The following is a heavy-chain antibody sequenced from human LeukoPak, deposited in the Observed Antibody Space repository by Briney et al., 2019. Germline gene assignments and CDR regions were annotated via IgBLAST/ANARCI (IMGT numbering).Heavy chain of an antibody. CDR3: AREGGNYLGDAFDI. CDR2: IYYSGST. CDR1: GGSISSYY. Sequence: SETLSLTCTVSGGSISSYYWSWIRQPPGEGLEWIGYIYYSGSTNYNPSLKSRVTISVDTSKNQFSLKLSSVTAADTAVYYCAREGGNYLGDAFDIWGQGTMVTVSS. V-gene: IGHV4-59*01. D-gene: IGHD1-7*01. J-gene: IGHJ3*02.